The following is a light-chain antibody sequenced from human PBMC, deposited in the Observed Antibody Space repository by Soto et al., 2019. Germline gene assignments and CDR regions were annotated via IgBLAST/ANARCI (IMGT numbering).Light chain of an antibody. CDR2: DAS. J-gene: IGKJ5*01. CDR1: QSVRSSY. Sequence: IVLTQSPGTLSFSPGEIAALSFRASQSVRSSYLAWYQQKPGQAPRLLIYDASNRATGIPARFSGSGSGTDSTLTISSLEPEDFAVYYCQQRSNWPPSITFGQGTRLEIK. V-gene: IGKV3-11*01. CDR3: QQRSNWPPSIT.